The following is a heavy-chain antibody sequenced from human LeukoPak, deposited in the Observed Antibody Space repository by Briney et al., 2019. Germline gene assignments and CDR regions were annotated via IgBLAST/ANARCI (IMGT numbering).Heavy chain of an antibody. Sequence: ASVKVSCKASGSTFTGYYMRWVRQAAGQVLEWMGWINPNSGGTNYAQKFQDRVTMTRDTSISTVYMELSRLRSDDTAVYYWERDNYHSRGYYFVPLGDGPSWWFDPWGQGTLVTVSS. J-gene: IGHJ5*02. CDR2: INPNSGGT. D-gene: IGHD3-22*01. CDR3: ERDNYHSRGYYFVPLGDGPSWWFDP. CDR1: GSTFTGYY. V-gene: IGHV1-2*02.